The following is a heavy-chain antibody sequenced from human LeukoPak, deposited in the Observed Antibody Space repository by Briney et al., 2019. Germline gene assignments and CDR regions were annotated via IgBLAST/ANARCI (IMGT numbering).Heavy chain of an antibody. CDR3: ARDQGYYDSSGYPPFDY. CDR2: INPSGGST. V-gene: IGHV1-46*01. D-gene: IGHD3-22*01. J-gene: IGHJ4*02. Sequence: ASVKVSCKASGYTITSYYMHWVRQAPGQGLEWMGIINPSGGSTSYAQKFQGRVTMTRDMSTSTVYMGLSSLRSEDTAVYYCARDQGYYDSSGYPPFDYWGQGTLVTVSS. CDR1: GYTITSYY.